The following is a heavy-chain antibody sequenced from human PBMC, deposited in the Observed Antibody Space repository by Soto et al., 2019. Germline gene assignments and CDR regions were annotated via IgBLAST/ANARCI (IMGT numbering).Heavy chain of an antibody. CDR3: AKAPAGIAVLDY. Sequence: QVRLVEAGGGVVQPGTSLRLSCAASGFTFSSYNMHWVRQAPGKGLEWVAIISYDGSNKNYADSVKGRFTIPRDNSKNTLDLQMNSLRPEDTAVFYWAKAPAGIAVLDYWGQGTLVTVSS. D-gene: IGHD6-19*01. CDR2: ISYDGSNK. V-gene: IGHV3-30*18. J-gene: IGHJ4*02. CDR1: GFTFSSYN.